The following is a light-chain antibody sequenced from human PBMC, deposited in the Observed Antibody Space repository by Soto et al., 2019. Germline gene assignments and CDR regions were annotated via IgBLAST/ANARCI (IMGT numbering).Light chain of an antibody. CDR2: EVS. Sequence: SALTQPASVCYSTGRTITISHAGTSSVVSGYNHASWYQHHADPAPKRLIHEVSNQPSGVANRYSGSKYGNTASLYISGIQAEDEDDYYCTSYTFISTYVFGTGTKV. CDR3: TSYTFISTYV. J-gene: IGLJ1*01. CDR1: SSVVSGYNH. V-gene: IGLV2-14*01.